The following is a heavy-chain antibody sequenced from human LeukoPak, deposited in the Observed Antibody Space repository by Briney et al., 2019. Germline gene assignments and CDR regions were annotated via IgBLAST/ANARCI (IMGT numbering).Heavy chain of an antibody. CDR3: ARPGGYYGSGSYLDY. CDR2: IYSGGSS. CDR1: GFTVSSNY. J-gene: IGHJ4*02. D-gene: IGHD3-10*01. V-gene: IGHV3-53*01. Sequence: GGSLRLSCAASGFTVSSNYMSWVRQAPGKGLEWVSVIYSGGSSYYADSVKGRFTISRDNSKNTLYLQMNSLRAEDTAVYYCARPGGYYGSGSYLDYWGQGTLVTVSS.